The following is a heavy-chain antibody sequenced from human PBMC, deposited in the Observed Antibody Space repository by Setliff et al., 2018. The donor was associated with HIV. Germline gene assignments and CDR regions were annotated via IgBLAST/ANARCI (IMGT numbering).Heavy chain of an antibody. CDR1: GFSFSGSP. Sequence: HPGGSLRLSCAASGFSFSGSPVQWVRQASGKGLEWVGRIRSKADYYATVYAASVKGRFTISREDSKNMAYLQMNSLTTEDTAVYYCTRQDNWNAIDSWGQGTLVTVSS. V-gene: IGHV3-73*01. CDR2: IRSKADYYAT. CDR3: TRQDNWNAIDS. D-gene: IGHD1-1*01. J-gene: IGHJ4*02.